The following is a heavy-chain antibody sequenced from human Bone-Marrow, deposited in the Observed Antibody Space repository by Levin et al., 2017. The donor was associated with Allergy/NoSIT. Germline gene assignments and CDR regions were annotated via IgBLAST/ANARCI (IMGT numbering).Heavy chain of an antibody. CDR2: IYPGDSDT. D-gene: IGHD2-2*01. V-gene: IGHV5-51*01. Sequence: GGSLRLSCKGSGYSFTSYWIGWVRQMPGKGLEWMGIIYPGDSDTRYSPSFQGQVTISADKSISTAYLQWSSLKASDTAMYYCAGLTSASWGYYYYNIDVWGQGTTVTVSS. CDR3: AGLTSASWGYYYYNIDV. CDR1: GYSFTSYW. J-gene: IGHJ6*02.